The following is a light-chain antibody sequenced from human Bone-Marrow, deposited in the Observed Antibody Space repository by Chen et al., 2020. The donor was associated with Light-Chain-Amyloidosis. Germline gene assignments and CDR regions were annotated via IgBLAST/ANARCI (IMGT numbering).Light chain of an antibody. CDR3: GTWDNRLSAVI. V-gene: IGLV1-51*01. Sequence: QSVLTQPPSVSAAPGQKVTISCSGSSSNIGKNFVTWYRQVPGAAPKVVIFDNDKRPSGIPGRFSGSKSAASATLGITGLQTGDEADYYCGTWDNRLSAVIFGGGTRVTVL. CDR1: SSNIGKNF. CDR2: DND. J-gene: IGLJ6*01.